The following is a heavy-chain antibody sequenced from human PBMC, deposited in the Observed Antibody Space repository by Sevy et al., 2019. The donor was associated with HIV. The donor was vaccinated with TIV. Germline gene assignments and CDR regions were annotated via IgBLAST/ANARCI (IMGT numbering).Heavy chain of an antibody. CDR3: ARHCTGGSCSHAFDI. V-gene: IGHV4-34*01. Sequence: SETLSLTCAVYGGSFSGYYWSWIRQPPGKGLEWIGEINHNGGTNYNPSPMSRVTISVDTSKNQFSLKLSYVTAADTAVYYYARHCTGGSCSHAFDIWGQGTMVTVSS. CDR2: INHNGGT. J-gene: IGHJ3*02. D-gene: IGHD2-15*01. CDR1: GGSFSGYY.